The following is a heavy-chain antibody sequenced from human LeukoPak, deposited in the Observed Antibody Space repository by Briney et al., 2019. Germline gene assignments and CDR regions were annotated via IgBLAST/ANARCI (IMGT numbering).Heavy chain of an antibody. D-gene: IGHD6-19*01. CDR1: GGSISSSSYY. CDR2: IYYSGST. CDR3: ARDPLDYSSGWYYFDY. J-gene: IGHJ4*02. Sequence: PSETLSLTCTVSGGSISSSSYYWGWIRQPPGKGLEWIGSIYYSGSTYYNPSLKCRVTISVDTSKNQFSLKLSSVTAADTAVYYCARDPLDYSSGWYYFDYWGQGTLVTVSS. V-gene: IGHV4-39*07.